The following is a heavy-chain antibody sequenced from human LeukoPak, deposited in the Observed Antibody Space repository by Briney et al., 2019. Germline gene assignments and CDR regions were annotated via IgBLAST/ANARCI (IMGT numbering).Heavy chain of an antibody. CDR1: GGSISSGDYY. D-gene: IGHD1-14*01. CDR3: ANHGGDGPEYDAFDI. J-gene: IGHJ3*02. V-gene: IGHV4-30-4*01. Sequence: SETLSLTCTVSGGSISSGDYYWSWIRQPPGKGLEWIGYIYYSGSTYYNPSLKSRVTISVDTSKNQFSLKLSSVTAADTAVYYCANHGGDGPEYDAFDIWGQGTMVTVSS. CDR2: IYYSGST.